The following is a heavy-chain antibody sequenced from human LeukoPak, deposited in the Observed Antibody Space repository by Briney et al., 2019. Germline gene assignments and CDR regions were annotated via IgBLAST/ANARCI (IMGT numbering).Heavy chain of an antibody. V-gene: IGHV3-21*01. J-gene: IGHJ6*03. CDR1: GFSFPSYT. D-gene: IGHD3-3*01. CDR2: FSITSKSI. Sequence: GGSLRLPCAASGFSFPSYTLNWVRKPQGGGRGRASSFSITSKSIHYADSLKGRFTVSRDNAKNSLYLEMNSLRAEDTAAYYCARDRVTEWYYYYYYMDVWGKGTTVTVSS. CDR3: ARDRVTEWYYYYYYMDV.